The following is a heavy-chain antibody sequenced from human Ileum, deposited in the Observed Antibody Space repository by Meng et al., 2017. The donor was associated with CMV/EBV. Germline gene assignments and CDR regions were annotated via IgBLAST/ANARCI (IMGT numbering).Heavy chain of an antibody. CDR1: RITLRNAW. J-gene: IGHJ5*02. Sequence: LRLSCKTSRITLRNAWMTWVRQAPGKGLGWIGRVKSKTSGETRDYAAPVKGRFFISRDDSTSTAYLQMSSLKTEDTAVYYCLSTWSAWGQGTLVTVSS. V-gene: IGHV3-15*01. CDR3: LSTWSA. D-gene: IGHD6-13*01. CDR2: VKSKTSGETR.